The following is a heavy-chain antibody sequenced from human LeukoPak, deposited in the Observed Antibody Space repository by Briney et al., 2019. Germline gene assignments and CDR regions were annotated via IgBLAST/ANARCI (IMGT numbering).Heavy chain of an antibody. J-gene: IGHJ6*02. D-gene: IGHD6-19*01. CDR3: ARRGSGYYYGMDV. V-gene: IGHV1-3*01. Sequence: ASVKVSCKASGYTFTSYAMHWVRQAPGQGLEWMGWINAGNGNTKYSQKFQGRVAITRDTSASTAYMELSRLRSDDTAVYYCARRGSGYYYGMDVWGQGTTVTVSS. CDR1: GYTFTSYA. CDR2: INAGNGNT.